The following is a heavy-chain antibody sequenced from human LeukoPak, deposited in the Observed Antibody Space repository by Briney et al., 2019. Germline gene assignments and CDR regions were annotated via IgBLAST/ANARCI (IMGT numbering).Heavy chain of an antibody. V-gene: IGHV4-34*01. CDR2: INHSGST. D-gene: IGHD6-13*01. CDR1: GGSFSGYY. CDR3: ARYCCGVDGIAATYGMDV. Sequence: PSETLSLTCAVYGGSFSGYYWSWIRQPPGKGLEWIGEINHSGSTNYNPSLKSRVTISVDTSKNQFSLKLSSVTAADTAVYYCARYCCGVDGIAATYGMDVWGQGTTVTVSS. J-gene: IGHJ6*02.